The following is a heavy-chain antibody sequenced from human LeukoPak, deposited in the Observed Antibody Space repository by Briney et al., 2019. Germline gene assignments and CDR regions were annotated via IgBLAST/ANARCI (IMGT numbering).Heavy chain of an antibody. CDR3: AKYDYFDSSGHLVGDAFDI. V-gene: IGHV3-23*01. Sequence: PGGSLRLSCAASGFTFSSYGMSWVRQAPGKGLEWVSAISGSGAGTCYADSVKGRFTISRDNSKSTLFLQMNSLRAEDTAVYYCAKYDYFDSSGHLVGDAFDIWGQGKMVTVSS. J-gene: IGHJ3*02. D-gene: IGHD3-22*01. CDR2: ISGSGAGT. CDR1: GFTFSSYG.